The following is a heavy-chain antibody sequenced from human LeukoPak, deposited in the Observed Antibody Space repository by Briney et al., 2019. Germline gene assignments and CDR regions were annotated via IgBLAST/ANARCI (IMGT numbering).Heavy chain of an antibody. CDR2: MNPNSGNT. Sequence: ASVKVSCKASGYTFTSYGISWVRQATGQGLEWMGWMNPNSGNTGYAQKFQGRVTMTRNTSISTAYMELSSLRSEDTAVYYCARGLTMVRGVIMAYWGQGTLVTVSS. CDR3: ARGLTMVRGVIMAY. D-gene: IGHD3-10*01. CDR1: GYTFTSYG. V-gene: IGHV1-8*02. J-gene: IGHJ4*02.